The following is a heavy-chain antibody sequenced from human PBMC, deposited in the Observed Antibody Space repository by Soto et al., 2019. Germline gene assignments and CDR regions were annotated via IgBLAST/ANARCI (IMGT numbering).Heavy chain of an antibody. V-gene: IGHV1-18*01. CDR1: GYTFTSYG. CDR2: ISAYNGNT. D-gene: IGHD6-19*01. CDR3: ARAERVGSGWPNDPIDI. J-gene: IGHJ3*02. Sequence: ASVKVSFKASGYTFTSYGISWVRQAPGQGLEWMGWISAYNGNTNYAQKLQGRVTMTTDTSTSTVYMELSSLRSDDTAVYYCARAERVGSGWPNDPIDIWGQGTMVTVSS.